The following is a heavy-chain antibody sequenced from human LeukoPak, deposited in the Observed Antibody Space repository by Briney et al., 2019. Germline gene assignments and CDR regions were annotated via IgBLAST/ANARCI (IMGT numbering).Heavy chain of an antibody. CDR3: AKTYCYDSSGYYLGS. CDR2: ISGSGGST. V-gene: IGHV3-23*01. J-gene: IGHJ5*02. Sequence: PGGSLRLSCAASGFTFSSYAMSWVRQAPGKGLEWVSAISGSGGSTYYADSVKGRFTISRDNSKNTLYLQMNSLRAEDTAVYYCAKTYCYDSSGYYLGSWGQGTLVTVSS. CDR1: GFTFSSYA. D-gene: IGHD3-22*01.